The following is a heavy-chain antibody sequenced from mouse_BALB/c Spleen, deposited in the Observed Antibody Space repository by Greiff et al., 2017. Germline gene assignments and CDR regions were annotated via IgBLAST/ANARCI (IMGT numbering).Heavy chain of an antibody. CDR1: GFNIKDTY. V-gene: IGHV14-3*02. J-gene: IGHJ4*01. Sequence: VQLQQSGAELVKPGASVKLSCTASGFNIKDTYMHWVKQRPEQGLEWIGRIDPANGNTKYDPKFQGKATITADTSSNTAYMQLSSLTSEDTAVYYCANYGPTYYAMDYWGQGTSVTVSS. CDR3: ANYGPTYYAMDY. CDR2: IDPANGNT. D-gene: IGHD1-2*01.